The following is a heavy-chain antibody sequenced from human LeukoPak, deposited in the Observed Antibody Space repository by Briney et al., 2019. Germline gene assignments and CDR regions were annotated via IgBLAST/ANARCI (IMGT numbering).Heavy chain of an antibody. J-gene: IGHJ4*02. Sequence: KPGGSLRLSCAASGFTVSSNYMSWVRQAPGKGLEWVSVIYSGGSTYYADSVKGRFTISRDNSKNTLYLQMNSLRAEDTAVYYCARIKTAAGFDYWGQGTLVTVSS. CDR2: IYSGGST. V-gene: IGHV3-53*01. D-gene: IGHD6-13*01. CDR1: GFTVSSNY. CDR3: ARIKTAAGFDY.